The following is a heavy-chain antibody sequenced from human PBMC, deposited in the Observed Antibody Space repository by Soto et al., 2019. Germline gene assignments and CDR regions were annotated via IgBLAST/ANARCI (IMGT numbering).Heavy chain of an antibody. CDR2: ISRDGGTK. V-gene: IGHV3-30*03. Sequence: QVQLVESGGGVVQPGRSLRLSCAVSGFTVSTDGMHWVRQAPGKGLEWVAVISRDGGTKYYADSVKGRFTISRDNSRNKLFPEMNRLRGDDMAVYYCTDEVASGYWGQGTLVTVSS. J-gene: IGHJ4*02. CDR1: GFTVSTDG. CDR3: TDEVASGY. D-gene: IGHD3-10*01.